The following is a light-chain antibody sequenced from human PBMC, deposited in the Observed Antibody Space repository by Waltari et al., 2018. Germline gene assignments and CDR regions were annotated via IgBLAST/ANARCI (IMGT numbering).Light chain of an antibody. CDR2: DVT. Sequence: QSALTQPASVSGSPGQSITISCTGTSSDVGGYNYVSWYQQYPGKAPQLSIYDVTFRPSGVSNRFSGSKSANTAALTISGLQAEDEAEYYCSSNTDNNTLVFGGGTKVTVL. J-gene: IGLJ2*01. CDR3: SSNTDNNTLV. V-gene: IGLV2-14*03. CDR1: SSDVGGYNY.